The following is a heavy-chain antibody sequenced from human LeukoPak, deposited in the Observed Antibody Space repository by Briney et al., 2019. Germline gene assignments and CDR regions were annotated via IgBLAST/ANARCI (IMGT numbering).Heavy chain of an antibody. CDR1: GGSISSYY. CDR3: ARVGSYGLLDY. Sequence: SETLSLTCIVSGGSISSYYWTWIRQPPGKGLEWIGYIYYSGSTNYNPSLRSRVTMSVDTSKNQFSLKVSSVTAADTAVYYCARVGSYGLLDYWGQGTLVTVSS. D-gene: IGHD5-18*01. CDR2: IYYSGST. J-gene: IGHJ4*02. V-gene: IGHV4-59*01.